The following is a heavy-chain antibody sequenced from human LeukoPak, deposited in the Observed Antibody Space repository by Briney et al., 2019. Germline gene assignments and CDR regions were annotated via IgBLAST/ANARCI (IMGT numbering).Heavy chain of an antibody. V-gene: IGHV1-58*02. CDR1: GFTFTSSA. CDR3: AADSHTTDYGDYETDYYYYGMDV. J-gene: IGHJ6*02. CDR2: IVVGSGNT. D-gene: IGHD4-17*01. Sequence: SVKVSCKASGFTFTSSAMQWVRQARGQRLEWIGWIVVGSGNTSYAQKFQERVTITRDMSASTAYMELSSLRSEDTAVYYCAADSHTTDYGDYETDYYYYGMDVWGQGTTVTVSS.